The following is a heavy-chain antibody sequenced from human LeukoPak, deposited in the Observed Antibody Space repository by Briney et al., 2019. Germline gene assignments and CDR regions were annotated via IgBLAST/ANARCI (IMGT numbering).Heavy chain of an antibody. D-gene: IGHD2-2*01. Sequence: GASVKVSCKASGYTFTSYDINWVRQATGQGLEWMGWMNPNSGNTGYAQKFQGRVTMTRNTSISTAYMELSSLRSEDTAVYYCASLLGYCSSTSCSMKNYYYYGMDVWGQGTTVTVSS. V-gene: IGHV1-8*01. J-gene: IGHJ6*02. CDR3: ASLLGYCSSTSCSMKNYYYYGMDV. CDR2: MNPNSGNT. CDR1: GYTFTSYD.